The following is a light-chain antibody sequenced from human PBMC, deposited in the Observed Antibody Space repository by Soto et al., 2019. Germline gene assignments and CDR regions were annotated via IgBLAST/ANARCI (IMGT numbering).Light chain of an antibody. Sequence: DIPMTQSPSSLSASVGDRVTITCRASQSVSSYLNWYQQKPGKAPKLLIYAASSLQSGVPSRFSGSGSGTDFTLTISSLQPEDFATYYCQQSFDTPGTFGPGTKVDFK. V-gene: IGKV1-39*01. CDR2: AAS. J-gene: IGKJ3*01. CDR3: QQSFDTPGT. CDR1: QSVSSY.